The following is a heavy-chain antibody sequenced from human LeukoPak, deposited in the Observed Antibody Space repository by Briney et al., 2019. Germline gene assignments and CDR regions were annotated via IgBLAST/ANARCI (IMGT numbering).Heavy chain of an antibody. CDR2: ISWNSGSI. V-gene: IGHV3-9*01. D-gene: IGHD5/OR15-5a*01. Sequence: GGSLRLSCAASGFTFDDYAMHWVRHAPGKGLEWVSGISWNSGSIGYADSVKGRFTISRDNAKNSLYLQMNSLRAEDTALYYCAKNRVSTQYGDFVDYWGQGTLVTVSS. J-gene: IGHJ4*02. CDR1: GFTFDDYA. CDR3: AKNRVSTQYGDFVDY.